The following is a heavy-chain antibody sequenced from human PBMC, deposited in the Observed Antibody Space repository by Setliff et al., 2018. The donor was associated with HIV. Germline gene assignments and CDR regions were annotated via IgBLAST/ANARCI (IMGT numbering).Heavy chain of an antibody. CDR3: ARVEAKVRGATYGMDV. CDR2: IYYSGNT. V-gene: IGHV4-59*11. J-gene: IGHJ6*02. Sequence: SETLSLTCTVSGVSISSHYWSWIRQPPGKGLEWIGTIYYSGNTISNPSLKSRVTISVDTSKNQFSLNLNSVTAADTAVYYCARVEAKVRGATYGMDVWGQGTTVTVSS. CDR1: GVSISSHY. D-gene: IGHD3-10*01.